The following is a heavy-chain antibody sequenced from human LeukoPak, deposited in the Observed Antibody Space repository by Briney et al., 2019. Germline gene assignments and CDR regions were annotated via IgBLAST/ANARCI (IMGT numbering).Heavy chain of an antibody. CDR2: IYTSGST. CDR1: GGSISSYY. J-gene: IGHJ4*02. V-gene: IGHV4-4*07. CDR3: ARDSGSYYSTDYYFDY. Sequence: PSETLSLTCSVSGGSISSYYWSWIRQPPGKGLEWIGRIYTSGSTNYNPSLKSRVTMSVDTSKNQFSLKLSSVTAADTAVYYCARDSGSYYSTDYYFDYWGQGTLVTVSS. D-gene: IGHD3-10*01.